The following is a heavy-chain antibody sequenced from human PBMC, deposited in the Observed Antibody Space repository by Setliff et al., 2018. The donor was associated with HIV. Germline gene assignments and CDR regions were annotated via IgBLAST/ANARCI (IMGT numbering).Heavy chain of an antibody. D-gene: IGHD3-22*01. V-gene: IGHV4-4*09. CDR2: IFASGDT. CDR3: ARSRLHYYDSSGYYPSYFDY. Sequence: KTSETLSLTCTVSDASINSYYWNWIRQPPGKGLEWIGFIFASGDTKYNPSLQSRVTISVDTSKNQFSLKLSSATAADTAVYYCARSRLHYYDSSGYYPSYFDYWGQGTLVTVSS. J-gene: IGHJ4*02. CDR1: DASINSYY.